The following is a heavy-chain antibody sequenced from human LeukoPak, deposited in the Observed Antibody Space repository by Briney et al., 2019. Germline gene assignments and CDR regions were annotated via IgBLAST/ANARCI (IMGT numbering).Heavy chain of an antibody. CDR3: ARFKSGSGDENFDY. V-gene: IGHV1-24*01. D-gene: IGHD3-10*01. CDR1: GYTLTELS. J-gene: IGHJ4*02. CDR2: FDPEDGET. Sequence: GASVKVSCKVSGYTLTELSMHWVRQAPGKGLEWMGGFDPEDGETIYAQKFQGRVTMTEDTSTDTAYMELSRLRSDDTAVYYCARFKSGSGDENFDYWGQGTLVTVSS.